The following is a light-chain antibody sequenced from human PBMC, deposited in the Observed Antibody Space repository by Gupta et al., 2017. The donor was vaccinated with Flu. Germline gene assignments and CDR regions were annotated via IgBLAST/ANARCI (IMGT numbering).Light chain of an antibody. V-gene: IGLV7-46*01. J-gene: IGLJ3*02. Sequence: QAVVTQEPSLTVSPGGTVTLTCGSSTGPVTSGHYPYWFQQKPGQAPRTLIYDTSNKQAWIPARFSGSLRGGKAALTLSGAQPEDEADYYCLLFHSGLRGVFGGGTKLTVL. CDR2: DTS. CDR1: TGPVTSGHY. CDR3: LLFHSGLRGV.